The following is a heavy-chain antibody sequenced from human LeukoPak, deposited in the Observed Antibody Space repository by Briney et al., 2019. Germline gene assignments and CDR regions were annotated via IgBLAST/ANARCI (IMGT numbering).Heavy chain of an antibody. Sequence: GGSLRLSCAASGFTLSSYSMKWVRQARGKGREWVSSISSSSSYIYYADSVKGRFTISRDNAKNSLYLQMNSLRAEDTAVYYCARDLSPRRVIAGELLYWGQGTLVTVSS. V-gene: IGHV3-21*01. CDR3: ARDLSPRRVIAGELLY. CDR1: GFTLSSYS. J-gene: IGHJ4*02. CDR2: ISSSSSYI. D-gene: IGHD2/OR15-2a*01.